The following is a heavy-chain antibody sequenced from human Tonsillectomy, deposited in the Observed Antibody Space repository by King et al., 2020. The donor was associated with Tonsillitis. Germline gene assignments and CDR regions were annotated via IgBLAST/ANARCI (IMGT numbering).Heavy chain of an antibody. CDR3: ACWTEKVHYYYGLDV. Sequence: QLQESGPGLVKPSETLSLTCTVSGGSISNYYWSWIRQPPGKGLEWIGYIYYSGSANYNPSLKSRVTISIDTSKNQFSLKLSSVTAADTALYYCACWTEKVHYYYGLDVWGQGTTVTVSS. CDR1: GGSISNYY. CDR2: IYYSGSA. J-gene: IGHJ6*02. V-gene: IGHV4-59*08. D-gene: IGHD1-1*01.